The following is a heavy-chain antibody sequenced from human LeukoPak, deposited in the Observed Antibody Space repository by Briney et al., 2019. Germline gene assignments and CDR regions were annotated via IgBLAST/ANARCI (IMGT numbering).Heavy chain of an antibody. CDR2: IIPIFGTA. V-gene: IGHV1-69*01. J-gene: IGHJ5*02. CDR3: ARDLRNYDSSGEFDP. Sequence: SVTVSCKASGGTFSSYAINWVRQAPGQGLEWMGGIIPIFGTANYAQKFQGRVTITADESTSTAYMELSSLRSEDTAVYYCARDLRNYDSSGEFDPWGQGTLVTVSS. D-gene: IGHD3-22*01. CDR1: GGTFSSYA.